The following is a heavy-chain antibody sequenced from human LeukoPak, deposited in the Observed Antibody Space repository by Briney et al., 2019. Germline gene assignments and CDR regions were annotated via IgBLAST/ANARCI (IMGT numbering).Heavy chain of an antibody. Sequence: GGSLRLSCAASGFTFSSYEMTWVRQAPGKGLEWVSYISSSGSTIYYADSVKGQFTISRDNAKHSLYLQMNSLRAEDTAVYYCARVRGAGYYGSGLDYWGQGPLVTVSS. J-gene: IGHJ4*02. CDR2: ISSSGSTI. D-gene: IGHD3-10*01. CDR3: ARVRGAGYYGSGLDY. CDR1: GFTFSSYE. V-gene: IGHV3-48*03.